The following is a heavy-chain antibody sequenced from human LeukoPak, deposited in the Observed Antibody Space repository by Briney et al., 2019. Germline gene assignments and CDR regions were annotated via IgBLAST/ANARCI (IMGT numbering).Heavy chain of an antibody. CDR2: INWNGGST. Sequence: PGGSLRLSCAASGFTFDDYGMSWVRQAPGKGLEWVSGINWNGGSTGYAASVKGRFTISRANAKTSLYLQMNSLRAEDTAVYYCAKDPGGSGGDYWFDPWGQGTLVTVSS. V-gene: IGHV3-20*04. J-gene: IGHJ5*02. CDR1: GFTFDDYG. D-gene: IGHD6-19*01. CDR3: AKDPGGSGGDYWFDP.